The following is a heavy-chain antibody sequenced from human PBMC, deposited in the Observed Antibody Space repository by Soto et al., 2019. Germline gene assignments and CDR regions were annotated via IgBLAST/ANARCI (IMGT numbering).Heavy chain of an antibody. CDR2: ILTNEST. CDR1: GGSITGFY. D-gene: IGHD1-7*01. V-gene: IGHV4-4*07. Sequence: QVQLQGSGPGLVKPSETLSLTCTVSGGSITGFYWSWIRQSAGKGLEWMGRILTNESTKYNPSLESRVSMSIDMSKNQFSLKLRSVTAADTAVYYCAREEYELSPSGFDYWGQGTLVTVSS. J-gene: IGHJ4*02. CDR3: AREEYELSPSGFDY.